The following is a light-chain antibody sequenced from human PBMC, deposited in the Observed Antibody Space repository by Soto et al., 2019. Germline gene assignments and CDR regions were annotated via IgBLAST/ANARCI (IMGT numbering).Light chain of an antibody. CDR1: SSDVGGYNY. CDR3: TSYTSLSSYV. CDR2: DVT. Sequence: QSVLTQPASVSGSPGQSITIYCSGTSSDVGGYNYVSWFQQHPDKVPKLMIYDVTNRPSGISNRFSGSKSGNTASLTISGLQADFYADYYCTSYTSLSSYVFGTGTNVTDL. J-gene: IGLJ1*01. V-gene: IGLV2-14*01.